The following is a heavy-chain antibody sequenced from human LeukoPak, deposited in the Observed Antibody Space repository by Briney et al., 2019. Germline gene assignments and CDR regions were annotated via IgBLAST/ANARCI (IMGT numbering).Heavy chain of an antibody. V-gene: IGHV4-59*01. CDR1: GGSISSYY. D-gene: IGHD2-2*01. J-gene: IGHJ3*02. CDR3: ASRHCSSTSCYADAFDI. CDR2: IYYSGST. Sequence: SGTLSLTCTVSGGSISSYYWSWIRQPPGKGLEWIGYIYYSGSTNYNPSLKSRVTISVDTSKNQFSLKLSSVTAADTAVYYCASRHCSSTSCYADAFDIWGQGTMVTVSS.